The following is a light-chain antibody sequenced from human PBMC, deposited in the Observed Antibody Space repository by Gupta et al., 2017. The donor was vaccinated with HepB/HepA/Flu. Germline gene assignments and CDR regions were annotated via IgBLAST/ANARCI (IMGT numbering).Light chain of an antibody. CDR1: SSNIGSNY. CDR3: AAWDDSLSGPV. CDR2: RNN. J-gene: IGLJ3*02. V-gene: IGLV1-47*01. Sequence: QSVLTQPPSASGTPGQRVTISCSGSSSNIGSNYVYWYQQLPGTAPKLLIYRNNQRPSGVPDRFSGSKSGTSASLAISGLRSEDEADDYCAAWDDSLSGPVFGGGIKLTVL.